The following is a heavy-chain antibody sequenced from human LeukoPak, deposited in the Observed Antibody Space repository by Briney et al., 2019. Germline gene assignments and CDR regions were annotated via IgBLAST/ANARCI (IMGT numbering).Heavy chain of an antibody. D-gene: IGHD2-2*01. Sequence: GGSLRLSCAASGFTFSSYGMHWVRQAPGKELEWVAFIRYDGSNEYYADSVKGRFTISRDNSKNTLYLQMNSLRAEDTAVYYCAKDYEAVVPAAGDYWGQGTLVTVSS. CDR3: AKDYEAVVPAAGDY. J-gene: IGHJ4*02. V-gene: IGHV3-30*02. CDR2: IRYDGSNE. CDR1: GFTFSSYG.